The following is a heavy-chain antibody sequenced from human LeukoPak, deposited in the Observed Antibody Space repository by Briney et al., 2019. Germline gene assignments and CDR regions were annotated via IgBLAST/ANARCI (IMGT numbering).Heavy chain of an antibody. CDR3: ARGTKYCSTTSCPWGNAFDI. D-gene: IGHD2-2*01. CDR1: GGSISSSSYY. CDR2: IYYSGST. J-gene: IGHJ3*02. V-gene: IGHV4-39*01. Sequence: SETLSLTCTVSGGSISSSSYYWGWIRQPPGKGLEWIGSIYYSGSTYYNPSLKSRVTISVDTSKNQFSLKLSSVTAADTAVYYCARGTKYCSTTSCPWGNAFDIWGQGTMVTVSS.